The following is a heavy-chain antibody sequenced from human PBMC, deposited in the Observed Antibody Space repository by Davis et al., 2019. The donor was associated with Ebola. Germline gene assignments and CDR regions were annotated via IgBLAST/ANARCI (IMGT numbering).Heavy chain of an antibody. D-gene: IGHD6-19*01. Sequence: HTGGSLRLSCVASGFTSSSYWMHWVRQAPGKGLVWVSLIKSDGSSTRYADSVKGRFTISRDNAKNTLYLQMNSLRPEDTAVYYCARDIAVAGTIGFDYWSQGTLVTVSS. CDR2: IKSDGSST. CDR3: ARDIAVAGTIGFDY. J-gene: IGHJ4*02. CDR1: GFTSSSYW. V-gene: IGHV3-74*01.